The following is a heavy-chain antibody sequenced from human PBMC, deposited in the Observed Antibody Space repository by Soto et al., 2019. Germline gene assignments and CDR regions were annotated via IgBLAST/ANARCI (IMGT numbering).Heavy chain of an antibody. D-gene: IGHD6-13*01. J-gene: IGHJ4*02. CDR2: ISYDGSNK. V-gene: IGHV3-30*18. Sequence: PGGSLRISCAASGFTFSSYGMHWVRQAPGKGLEWVAVISYDGSNKYYADSVKGRFTISRDNSKNTLYLQMNSLRAEDTAVYYCAKDGGWGAAARSIGYWGQGT. CDR3: AKDGGWGAAARSIGY. CDR1: GFTFSSYG.